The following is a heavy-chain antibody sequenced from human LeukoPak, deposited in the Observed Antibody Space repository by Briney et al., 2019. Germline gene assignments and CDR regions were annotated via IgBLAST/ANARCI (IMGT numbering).Heavy chain of an antibody. CDR1: GFTLSSYW. V-gene: IGHV3-7*01. CDR3: ARDYGGSSPFDY. J-gene: IGHJ4*02. CDR2: IKQDGSEK. Sequence: GGSLRLSCAASGFTLSSYWMNWVCQAPGKGLEWVANIKQDGSEKYYVDSVKGRFTISRDNGKNSLYLQMNSLRAEDTAVYYCARDYGGSSPFDYWGQGTLVTVSS. D-gene: IGHD4-23*01.